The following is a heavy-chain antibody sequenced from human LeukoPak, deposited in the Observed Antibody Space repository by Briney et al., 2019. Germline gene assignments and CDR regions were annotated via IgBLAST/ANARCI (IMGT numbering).Heavy chain of an antibody. J-gene: IGHJ4*02. D-gene: IGHD4-17*01. CDR2: IYYSGST. V-gene: IGHV4-38-2*02. CDR1: GYSISSGYY. CDR3: ARDLTSSTVTTMEVDRFDY. Sequence: SETLSLTCTVSGYSISSGYYWGWIRQPPGKGLEWIGSIYYSGSTYYNPSLKSRVTISVDTSKNQFSLKLSSVTAADTAVYYCARDLTSSTVTTMEVDRFDYWGQGTLVTVSS.